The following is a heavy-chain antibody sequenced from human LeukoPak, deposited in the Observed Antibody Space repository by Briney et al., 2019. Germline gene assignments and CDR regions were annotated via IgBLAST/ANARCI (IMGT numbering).Heavy chain of an antibody. J-gene: IGHJ2*01. CDR3: AGGAAVPWYFDL. D-gene: IGHD6-13*01. CDR2: IYYSGST. Sequence: SETLSLTCAVYGGSISSSSYYWGWIRQPPGKGLEWIGSIYYSGSTYYNPSLKSRVTISVDTSKNQFSLKLSSVTAADTAVYYCAGGAAVPWYFDLWGRGTLVTVSS. CDR1: GGSISSSSYY. V-gene: IGHV4-39*07.